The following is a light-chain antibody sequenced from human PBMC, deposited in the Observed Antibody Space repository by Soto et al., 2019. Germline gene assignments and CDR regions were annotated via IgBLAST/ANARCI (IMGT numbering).Light chain of an antibody. CDR1: SSDIGGYNF. V-gene: IGLV2-14*01. J-gene: IGLJ2*01. CDR3: SSYRTMTTLV. CDR2: EVT. Sequence: QSALTQPASVSGSPGQSITISCTGTSSDIGGYNFVSWYQQHPGKAPKLMIYEVTNRPSGISNRFSGSKSGNTASLTISGGQPEDEADYYCSSYRTMTTLVFGGGTKLTVL.